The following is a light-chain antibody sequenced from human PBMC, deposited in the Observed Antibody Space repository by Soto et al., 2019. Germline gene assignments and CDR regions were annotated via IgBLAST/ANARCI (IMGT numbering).Light chain of an antibody. J-gene: IGKJ1*01. CDR1: QDIGSE. CDR3: LQDRNYPRT. Sequence: AIQMTQSPSSLSASVGDRVTITCRASQDIGSELGWYQQRPGKAPKALNYGASNLQGGVPSRFSGSGFGTDFTLTISSLQPEDFATYYCLQDRNYPRTFGQGTKVESK. CDR2: GAS. V-gene: IGKV1-6*01.